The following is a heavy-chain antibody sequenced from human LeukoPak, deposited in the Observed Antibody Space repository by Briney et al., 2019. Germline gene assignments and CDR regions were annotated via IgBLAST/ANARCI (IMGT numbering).Heavy chain of an antibody. CDR1: GFTFSDYY. Sequence: GESLRLSCAASGFTFSDYYMSWIRQAPGKGLEWVSYISSSGSTIYYADSVKGRFTISRDNSKNTLYVQMNSLRAEDTAIYYCAKESPVAATGRSWFDPWGQGTLVTVSS. J-gene: IGHJ5*02. V-gene: IGHV3-11*01. CDR3: AKESPVAATGRSWFDP. D-gene: IGHD6-13*01. CDR2: ISSSGSTI.